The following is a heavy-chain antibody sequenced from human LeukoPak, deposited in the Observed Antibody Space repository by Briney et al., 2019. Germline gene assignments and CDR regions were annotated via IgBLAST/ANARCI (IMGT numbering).Heavy chain of an antibody. CDR1: GYTFTSYG. V-gene: IGHV1-18*04. D-gene: IGHD3-9*01. CDR3: ARVSNYDILTGTNWFDP. J-gene: IGHJ5*02. Sequence: ASVKVSCKASGYTFTSYGISWVRQAPGQGLEWMGWISAYNGNTNYAQKLQGRATMTTDTSTSTAYMELRSLRSDDTAVYYCARVSNYDILTGTNWFDPWGQGTLVIVSS. CDR2: ISAYNGNT.